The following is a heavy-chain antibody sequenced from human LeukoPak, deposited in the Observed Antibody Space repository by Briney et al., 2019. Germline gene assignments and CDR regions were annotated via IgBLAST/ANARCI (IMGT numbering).Heavy chain of an antibody. D-gene: IGHD5-24*01. V-gene: IGHV1-69*01. CDR1: GGTFSSYA. J-gene: IGHJ5*02. CDR3: ARAKSLRDMATSQGS. CDR2: IIPIFGTA. Sequence: SVKVSCKASGGTFSSYAISWVRQAPGQGLERVGGIIPIFGTAKYAQRFQGRVTITADESTSTAYMELSSLRSEDTAVYYCARAKSLRDMATSQGSWGQGTLVTVSS.